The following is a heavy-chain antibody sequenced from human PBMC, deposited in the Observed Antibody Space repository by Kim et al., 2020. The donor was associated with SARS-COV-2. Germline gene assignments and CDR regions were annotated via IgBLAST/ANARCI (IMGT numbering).Heavy chain of an antibody. CDR3: ARAETGYSSGWPFDY. CDR2: INPSGGST. V-gene: IGHV1-46*01. D-gene: IGHD6-19*01. Sequence: ASVKVSCKASGYTFTSYYMHWVRQAPGQGLEWMGIINPSGGSTSYAQKFQGRVTMTRDTSTSTVYMELSSLRSEDTAVYYCARAETGYSSGWPFDYWGQGTLVTVSS. CDR1: GYTFTSYY. J-gene: IGHJ4*02.